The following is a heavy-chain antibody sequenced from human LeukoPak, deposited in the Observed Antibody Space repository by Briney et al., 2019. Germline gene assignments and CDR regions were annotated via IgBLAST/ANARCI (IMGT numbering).Heavy chain of an antibody. CDR3: ARDRGPYSGYDSYYFDY. CDR1: GGSISSISSNNYH. CDR2: IYYSGST. Sequence: SETLSLTCIVSGGSISSISSNNYHWGWIRQPPGKGLEWIGSIYYSGSTYYNPSLKSRVTISVDTSKNQFSLKLSSVTAADTALYYCARDRGPYSGYDSYYFDYWGQGTLVTVSS. J-gene: IGHJ4*02. V-gene: IGHV4-39*02. D-gene: IGHD5-12*01.